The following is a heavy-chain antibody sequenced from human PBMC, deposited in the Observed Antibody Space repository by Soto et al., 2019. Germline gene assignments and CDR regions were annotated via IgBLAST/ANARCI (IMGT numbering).Heavy chain of an antibody. V-gene: IGHV1-8*01. J-gene: IGHJ6*02. CDR3: ARGRVTSSRWYHLYGMDV. CDR2: MNPNSGNT. CDR1: GYTFTSYD. D-gene: IGHD6-13*01. Sequence: QVQLVQSGAEVKKPGASVKVSCKASGYTFTSYDINWVRQATGQGLEWMGWMNPNSGNTGYAQKFQGRVTMTRNTSLSTAYMELSSLRSEDPAVYYCARGRVTSSRWYHLYGMDVWGQGTTVTVSS.